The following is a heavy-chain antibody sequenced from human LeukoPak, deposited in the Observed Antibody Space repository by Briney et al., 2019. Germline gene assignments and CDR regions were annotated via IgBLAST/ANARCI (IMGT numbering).Heavy chain of an antibody. CDR2: ISSDGIST. J-gene: IGHJ4*02. Sequence: GGSLRLSCAASGFTFSTYWMHWVRQAPGKGLVWVSRISSDGISTFYADSVKGRFTISRDNAKNTLYLQMNSLRAEDTAVYYCARDLNWLLFDYWGQGTLVTVSS. V-gene: IGHV3-74*01. CDR1: GFTFSTYW. D-gene: IGHD3-9*01. CDR3: ARDLNWLLFDY.